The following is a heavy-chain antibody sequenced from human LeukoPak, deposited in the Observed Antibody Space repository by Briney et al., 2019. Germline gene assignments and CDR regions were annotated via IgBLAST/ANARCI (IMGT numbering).Heavy chain of an antibody. CDR2: IWYDGSNK. D-gene: IGHD3-10*01. J-gene: IGHJ5*02. V-gene: IGHV3-33*01. Sequence: PGGSLRLSCAASGFTFSSYGMPWVRQAPGKGLEWVAVIWYDGSNKYYADSVKGRFTISRDNSKNTLYLQMNSLRAEDTAVYYCARERIYYPNWFDPWGQGTLVTVSS. CDR3: ARERIYYPNWFDP. CDR1: GFTFSSYG.